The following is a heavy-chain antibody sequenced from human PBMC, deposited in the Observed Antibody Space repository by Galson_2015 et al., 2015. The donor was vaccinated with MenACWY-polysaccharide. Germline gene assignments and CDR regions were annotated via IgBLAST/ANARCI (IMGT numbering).Heavy chain of an antibody. D-gene: IGHD3-22*01. CDR2: MNPNSGNT. CDR1: GYTFTSYD. J-gene: IGHJ5*02. CDR3: ARGRYYDSSGYYYDWWFDP. V-gene: IGHV1-8*01. Sequence: SVKVSCKASGYTFTSYDINWVRQATGQGLEWMGWMNPNSGNTGYAQKFQGRVTMTRNTSISTAYMELSSLRSEDTAVYYCARGRYYDSSGYYYDWWFDPWGQGTLVTVSS.